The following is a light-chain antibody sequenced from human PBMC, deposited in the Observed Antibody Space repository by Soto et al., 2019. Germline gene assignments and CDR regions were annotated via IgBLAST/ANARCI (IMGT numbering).Light chain of an antibody. CDR1: QNIRSR. CDR2: DAS. V-gene: IGKV1-5*01. J-gene: IGKJ1*01. CDR3: QQYNNWPRT. Sequence: DVQMTQSPSTLSAKVGDRVTITCRASQNIRSRLAWFQQKPGKAPKLLIYDASSLESGVPQRFSGNGSGTEFTLTISSLQSEDFAVYYCQQYNNWPRTFCQGTKVDIK.